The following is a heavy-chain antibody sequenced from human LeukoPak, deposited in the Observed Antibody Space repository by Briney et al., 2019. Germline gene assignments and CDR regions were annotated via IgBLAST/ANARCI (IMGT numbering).Heavy chain of an antibody. Sequence: GESLKISCKGSGYSFTSYWIGWVRQMPGKGLEWMGIIYPGDSDTRYSPSFQGQVTISADKSISTAYLQWSSLKASDTAMYYCARQGVPGIAVAGTTGYDFDYWGQGTLVTVSS. J-gene: IGHJ4*02. D-gene: IGHD6-19*01. CDR2: IYPGDSDT. CDR3: ARQGVPGIAVAGTTGYDFDY. CDR1: GYSFTSYW. V-gene: IGHV5-51*01.